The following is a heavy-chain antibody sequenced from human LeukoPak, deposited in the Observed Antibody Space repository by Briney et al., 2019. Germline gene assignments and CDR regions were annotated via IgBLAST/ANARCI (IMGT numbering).Heavy chain of an antibody. V-gene: IGHV3-64D*06. CDR1: GYTFSSYA. CDR2: ISPDGGNT. Sequence: GGSLRLSCSASGYTFSSYAMHWVRQAPGKGLEYVSAISPDGGNTYYADSVKGRFSISRDNSKNTLYLQMSSLRPEDTAVYYCVPKGTEGYWGQGTLVTVSS. CDR3: VPKGTEGY. J-gene: IGHJ4*02.